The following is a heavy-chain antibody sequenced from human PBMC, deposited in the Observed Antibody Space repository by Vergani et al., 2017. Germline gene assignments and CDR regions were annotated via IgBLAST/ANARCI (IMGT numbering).Heavy chain of an antibody. V-gene: IGHV7-4-1*02. CDR2: INTNTGNP. J-gene: IGHJ4*02. CDR1: GYSFTVYS. D-gene: IGHD4/OR15-4a*01. CDR3: ARYANYILFDS. Sequence: QVHLVQSGSELKKPGASVKASCKASGYSFTVYSINWVRQAPGQGLEWMGWINTNTGNPTYAQGFAGRFVFSLDTSVSTAYLQISSLKAGETAVYYCARYANYILFDSGGKGPLVTASS.